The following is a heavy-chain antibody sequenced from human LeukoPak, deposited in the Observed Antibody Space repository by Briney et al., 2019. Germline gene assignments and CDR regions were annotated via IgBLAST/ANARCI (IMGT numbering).Heavy chain of an antibody. CDR1: GFTFSSYA. V-gene: IGHV3-23*01. CDR2: ISGSGGST. CDR3: ANMVRAYCGGDCYSNVFDY. D-gene: IGHD2-21*02. Sequence: GSLSLSCAASGFTFSSYAMSWVRQAPGKGLEWVSAISGSGGSTYYADSVKGRFTISRDNSKNTLYLQMNSLRAEDTAVYYCANMVRAYCGGDCYSNVFDYWGQGTLVTVSS. J-gene: IGHJ4*02.